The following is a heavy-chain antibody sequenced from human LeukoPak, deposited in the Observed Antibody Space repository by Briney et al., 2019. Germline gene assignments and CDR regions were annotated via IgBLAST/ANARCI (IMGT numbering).Heavy chain of an antibody. CDR3: ARMINGDYREYYFDY. D-gene: IGHD4-17*01. CDR1: GGSISSSSYY. CDR2: IYYSGST. Sequence: PSETLSLTCTVSGGSISSSSYYWGWIRQPPGKGLEWIGSIYYSGSTNYNPSLKSRVTISVDTSKNQFSLKLSSVTAADTAVYYCARMINGDYREYYFDYWGQGTLVTVSS. V-gene: IGHV4-39*07. J-gene: IGHJ4*02.